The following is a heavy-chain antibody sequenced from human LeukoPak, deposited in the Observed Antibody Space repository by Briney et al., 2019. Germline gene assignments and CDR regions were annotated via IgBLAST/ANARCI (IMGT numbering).Heavy chain of an antibody. V-gene: IGHV3-64*01. Sequence: GGSLRLSCAASGFTFSNYPMHWVRQAPGKGLEYVSAITSDGGTTYYANSVKGRFTISRDNYKNTLYLQMGSLRAEDMAVYYCARDSSSAAFNWFEPWGQGTLVIVSS. D-gene: IGHD2-15*01. J-gene: IGHJ5*02. CDR2: ITSDGGTT. CDR3: ARDSSSAAFNWFEP. CDR1: GFTFSNYP.